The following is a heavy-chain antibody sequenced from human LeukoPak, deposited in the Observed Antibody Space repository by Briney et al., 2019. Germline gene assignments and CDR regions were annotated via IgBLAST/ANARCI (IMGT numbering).Heavy chain of an antibody. CDR2: IRYDGSNK. V-gene: IGHV3-30*02. CDR3: AKDQYSSSYYFDY. J-gene: IGHJ4*02. Sequence: GGSLRLSCAASGFTFSSYGMHWVRQAPGKGLEWVAFIRYDGSNKYYTDSVRGRFTISRDNSKNTLYLQMNSLRAEDTAVYYCAKDQYSSSYYFDYWGQGTLVTVSS. D-gene: IGHD6-6*01. CDR1: GFTFSSYG.